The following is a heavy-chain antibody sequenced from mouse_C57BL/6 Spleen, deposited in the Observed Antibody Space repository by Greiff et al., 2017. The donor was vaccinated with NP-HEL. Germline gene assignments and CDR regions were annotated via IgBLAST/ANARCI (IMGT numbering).Heavy chain of an antibody. Sequence: VKLQESGAELARPGASVKLSCKASGYTFTSYGISWVKQRTGQGLEWIGEIYPRSGNTYYNEKFKGKATLTADKSSSTAYMELRSLTSEDSAVYFCARGDTTFDYWGQGTTLTVSS. D-gene: IGHD1-1*01. CDR2: IYPRSGNT. V-gene: IGHV1-81*01. J-gene: IGHJ2*01. CDR3: ARGDTTFDY. CDR1: GYTFTSYG.